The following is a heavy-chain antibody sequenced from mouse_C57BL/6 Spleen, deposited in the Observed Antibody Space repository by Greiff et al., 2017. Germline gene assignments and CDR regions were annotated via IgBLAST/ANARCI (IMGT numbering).Heavy chain of an antibody. D-gene: IGHD1-1*02. Sequence: QVQLQQPGAELVRPGSSVQLSCKASGYTFTSYWMDWVKQRPGQGLEWIGNIYPSDSETHYNQKFKDKATLTVDKSSSTAYMQLSSLTSEDSAVYYGARGDYGFDDWGQGTTLTVSS. J-gene: IGHJ2*01. CDR3: ARGDYGFDD. V-gene: IGHV1-61*01. CDR1: GYTFTSYW. CDR2: IYPSDSET.